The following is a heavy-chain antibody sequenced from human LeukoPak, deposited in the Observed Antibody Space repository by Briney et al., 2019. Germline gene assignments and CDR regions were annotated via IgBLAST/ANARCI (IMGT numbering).Heavy chain of an antibody. V-gene: IGHV3-23*01. CDR1: VFIYRNYS. CDR3: AKGGSCRCYSARDY. Sequence: GRCVGLLRGSWVFIYRNYSLLGVRRVRARGSVWVLAISFSGYGTLYTNSVKGRYTVSRDNSKNMVYLQMNSLRAEDTAIYYCAKGGSCRCYSARDYWGQGTRVTVSS. CDR2: ISFSGYGT. J-gene: IGHJ4*02. D-gene: IGHD2-15*01.